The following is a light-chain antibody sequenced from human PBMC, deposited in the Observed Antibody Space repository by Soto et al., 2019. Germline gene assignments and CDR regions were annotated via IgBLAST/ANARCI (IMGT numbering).Light chain of an antibody. J-gene: IGKJ5*01. CDR1: QGVTAN. Sequence: EIVLTQSPATLSLSPGKRVTSSARPSQGVTANFAWYQQKPGQAPRLLIYDASNRATGIPARFSGSGSGTDFTLTISSLEPEDFAVYYCQQRSNGPLTFGQGTRLEIK. CDR2: DAS. CDR3: QQRSNGPLT. V-gene: IGKV3-11*01.